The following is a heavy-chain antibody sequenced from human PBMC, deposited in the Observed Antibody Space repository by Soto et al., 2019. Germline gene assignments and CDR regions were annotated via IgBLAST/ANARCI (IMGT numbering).Heavy chain of an antibody. V-gene: IGHV3-74*01. CDR3: AKYDSSGYRHAFDI. CDR1: GVAFISYL. Sequence: LSCAFAGVAFISYLMRWVRTAQGKGLVWVSRINSDGSSTSYADSVKGRFTISRDNAKNTLYLQMNSLRAEDTAVYYCAKYDSSGYRHAFDIWVQGTMV. D-gene: IGHD3-22*01. J-gene: IGHJ3*02. CDR2: INSDGSST.